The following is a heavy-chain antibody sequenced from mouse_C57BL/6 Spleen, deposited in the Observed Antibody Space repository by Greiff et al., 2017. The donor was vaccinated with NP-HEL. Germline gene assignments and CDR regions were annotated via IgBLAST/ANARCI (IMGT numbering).Heavy chain of an antibody. J-gene: IGHJ3*01. CDR1: GYTFTSYW. CDR3: ARYDGSSWFAY. Sequence: VKLQEPGAELVMPGASVKLSCKASGYTFTSYWMHWVKQRPGQGLEWIGEIDPSDSYTNYNQKFKGKSTLTVDKSSSTAYMQLSSLTSEDSAVYYCARYDGSSWFAYWGQGTLVTVSA. CDR2: IDPSDSYT. D-gene: IGHD1-1*01. V-gene: IGHV1-69*01.